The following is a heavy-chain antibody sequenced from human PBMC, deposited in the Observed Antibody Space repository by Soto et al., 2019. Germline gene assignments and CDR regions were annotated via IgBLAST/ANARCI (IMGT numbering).Heavy chain of an antibody. CDR1: GGTFSSYA. D-gene: IGHD3-22*01. Sequence: QVQLVQSGAEVKQPGSSVKVSCKASGGTFSSYAISWVRQAPGQGLEWMGGIIPIFGTANYAQKFQGRVTITADESTSTAYMELSSLRSEDTAVYYCARAPTYYYDSSGYEFDYCGQGTLVTVSS. CDR3: ARAPTYYYDSSGYEFDY. J-gene: IGHJ4*02. V-gene: IGHV1-69*01. CDR2: IIPIFGTA.